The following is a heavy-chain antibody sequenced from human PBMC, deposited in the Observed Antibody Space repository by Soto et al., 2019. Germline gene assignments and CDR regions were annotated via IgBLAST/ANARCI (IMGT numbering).Heavy chain of an antibody. D-gene: IGHD2-21*02. CDR3: ARVCGGDCHNGMDV. CDR1: GGPFSVGVTY. CDR2: IYYSGST. Sequence: QVKLQGSAPGRLKPSQTRSLTCTFSGGPFSVGVTYWTWIRRHPGRGREWIGYIYYSGSTYYNPSLKSRVTISVDTSKKQFSLKLSSVTAADTAVYYCARVCGGDCHNGMDVWGQGTTVTVSS. J-gene: IGHJ6*02. V-gene: IGHV4-31*03.